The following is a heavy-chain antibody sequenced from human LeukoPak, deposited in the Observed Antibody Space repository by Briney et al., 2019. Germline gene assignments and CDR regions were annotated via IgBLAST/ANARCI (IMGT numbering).Heavy chain of an antibody. J-gene: IGHJ4*02. Sequence: SETLSLTCTVSGGSISSSSYYWGWIRQPPGKGLEWIGSISYSGRTYYNPSLKSRVTVSVDTSKNQFSLKLNSVTAADAAMYYCARIPKTMGIDYWGQGTLVTVSS. CDR1: GGSISSSSYY. CDR2: ISYSGRT. V-gene: IGHV4-39*01. CDR3: ARIPKTMGIDY. D-gene: IGHD4/OR15-4a*01.